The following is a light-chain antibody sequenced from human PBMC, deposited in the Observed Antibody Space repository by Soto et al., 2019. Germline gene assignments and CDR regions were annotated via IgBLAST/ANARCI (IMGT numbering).Light chain of an antibody. J-gene: IGKJ1*01. CDR2: DVS. CDR1: QSISSW. CDR3: LQDINYPWT. Sequence: DIQMTQSPSTLSASVGDRVTITCLASQSISSWLSWYQQKPGKAPKLLIYDVSSLQSGVPSRFSGSGSGTDFTLAISSLQPEDSATYYCLQDINYPWTFGQGTKVDTK. V-gene: IGKV1-5*01.